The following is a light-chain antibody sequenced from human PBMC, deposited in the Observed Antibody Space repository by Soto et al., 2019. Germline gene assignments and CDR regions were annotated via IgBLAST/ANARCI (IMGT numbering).Light chain of an antibody. J-gene: IGLJ2*01. Sequence: QSVLTQPASVSGSPGQSITISCTGTTSDVGTYKFVSWYQQHPGIAPKLMIYEVSERPSGVSNRFSGSKSGNTASLTISGLQAEDEADYSCCSHAGSHVIFGGGTKVTVL. CDR3: CSHAGSHVI. CDR2: EVS. V-gene: IGLV2-23*02. CDR1: TSDVGTYKF.